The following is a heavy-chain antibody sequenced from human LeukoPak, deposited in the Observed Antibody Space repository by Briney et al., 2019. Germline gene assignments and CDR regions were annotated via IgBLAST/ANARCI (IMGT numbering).Heavy chain of an antibody. D-gene: IGHD5-24*01. Sequence: SETLSLTCAVYGGSFSGYYWSWIRQPPGKGLEWIGEINHSGSTNYNPSLKSRVNISVDPSKKQFSLKLSSVTAADTAVYYCARGGDGYNNGDYWGQGTLVTVSS. CDR3: ARGGDGYNNGDY. CDR2: INHSGST. CDR1: GGSFSGYY. J-gene: IGHJ4*02. V-gene: IGHV4-34*01.